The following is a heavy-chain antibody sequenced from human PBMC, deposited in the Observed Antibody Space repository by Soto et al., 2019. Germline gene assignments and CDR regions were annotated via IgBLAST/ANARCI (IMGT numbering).Heavy chain of an antibody. D-gene: IGHD3-10*01. CDR3: AGGRGPVNHWFDP. V-gene: IGHV4-61*01. Sequence: QVQLQESGPGLVKPSETLSLTCTVSGGSVSSPTYYWSWIRQPPGKGLEWIGYMYYSGSTNYNPSPESRVTISLDTAKTQFSLKLSYVTAADTAVYSCAGGRGPVNHWFDPWGQGTLVTVSS. J-gene: IGHJ5*02. CDR1: GGSVSSPTYY. CDR2: MYYSGST.